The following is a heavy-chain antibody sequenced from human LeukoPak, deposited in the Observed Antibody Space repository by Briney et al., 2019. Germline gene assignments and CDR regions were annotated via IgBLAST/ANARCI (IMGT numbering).Heavy chain of an antibody. CDR2: TNGSGGST. V-gene: IGHV3-23*01. Sequence: GGSLRLSCAASGFTFSSYAMSWLPQAPGKGLEWVSATNGSGGSTYYADSVKGRFTISRDNSKNTLYLQMNSLRAEDTAVYYCAKSIAARPGRYYYYMDVWGKGTTVTVSS. J-gene: IGHJ6*03. CDR1: GFTFSSYA. D-gene: IGHD6-6*01. CDR3: AKSIAARPGRYYYYMDV.